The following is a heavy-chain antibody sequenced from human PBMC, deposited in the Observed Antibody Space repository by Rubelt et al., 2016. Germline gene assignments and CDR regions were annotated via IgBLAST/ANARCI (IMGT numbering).Heavy chain of an antibody. Sequence: EVQLVEAGGGLVQPGVSLRLSCAAAGFTFSSYAMSWVRQAPGKGLVWVSRMNSVGSNIDYADSVKGRFTISRENAKNSLYLQMNSLRAEDTAVYYCARAPVPFAYWGQGTLVTVSS. D-gene: IGHD2-2*01. CDR1: GFTFSSYA. J-gene: IGHJ4*02. CDR2: MNSVGSNI. V-gene: IGHV3-74*01. CDR3: ARAPVPFAY.